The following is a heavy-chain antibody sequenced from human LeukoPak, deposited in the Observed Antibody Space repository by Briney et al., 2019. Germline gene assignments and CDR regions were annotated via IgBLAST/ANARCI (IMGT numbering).Heavy chain of an antibody. V-gene: IGHV1-69*13. CDR3: ARDGTVTTMVY. CDR2: IIPIFGTA. Sequence: LVKVSCTASGGTFSSYAISWVRQAPGQGLEWMGGIIPIFGTANYAQKFQGRVTITADESTSTAYMELSSLRSEDTAVYYCARDGTVTTMVYWGQGTLVTVSS. D-gene: IGHD4-17*01. J-gene: IGHJ4*02. CDR1: GGTFSSYA.